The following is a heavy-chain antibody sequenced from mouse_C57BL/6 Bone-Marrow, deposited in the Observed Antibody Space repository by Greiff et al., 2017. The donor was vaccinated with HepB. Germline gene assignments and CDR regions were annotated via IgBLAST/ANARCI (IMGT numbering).Heavy chain of an antibody. J-gene: IGHJ4*01. CDR2: IDPEDGDT. CDR3: ARSEGLAMDY. CDR1: GFNIKDYY. Sequence: VQLQQSGAELVRPGASVKLSCTASGFNIKDYYMHWVKQRPEQGLEWIGRIDPEDGDTEYAPKFQGKATMTADTSSNTAYLQLSSLTSEDTAVYYCARSEGLAMDYWGQGTSVTVSS. V-gene: IGHV14-1*01.